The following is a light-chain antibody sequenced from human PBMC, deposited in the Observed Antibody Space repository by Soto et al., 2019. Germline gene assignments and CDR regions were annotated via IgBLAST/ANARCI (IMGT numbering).Light chain of an antibody. CDR1: QSVSSY. J-gene: IGKJ4*01. V-gene: IGKV3-11*01. CDR2: DAS. CDR3: QQRSNWPPLLT. Sequence: EIVLTQSPATLSLSPGERATLSCRASQSVSSYLAWCQQKPGQAPRLLIYDASNRATGIPARFSGSGSGTDFTLTISSLEPEDFAVYYCQQRSNWPPLLTFGGGTKVDIK.